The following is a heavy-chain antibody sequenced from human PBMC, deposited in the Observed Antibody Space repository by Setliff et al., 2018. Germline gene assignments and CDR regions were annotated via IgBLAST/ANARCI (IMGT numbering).Heavy chain of an antibody. D-gene: IGHD3-3*01. V-gene: IGHV4-34*01. J-gene: IGHJ6*04. CDR1: GGSFRGYY. CDR3: ARARSRYYNFWSGEMDV. CDR2: INHSGST. Sequence: PSETLSLTCAVYGGSFRGYYWSWIRQPPGKGLEWIGEINHSGSTNYNPSLKSRVTISLDTSKNQLSLQLSSVTAADTAVYYCARARSRYYNFWSGEMDVWGKGTTVTVSS.